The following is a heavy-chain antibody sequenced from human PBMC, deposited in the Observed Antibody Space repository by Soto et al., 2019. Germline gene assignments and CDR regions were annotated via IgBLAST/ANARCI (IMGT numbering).Heavy chain of an antibody. CDR1: GGSISSSSYY. Sequence: QLQLQESGPGLVKPSETLSLTCTVSGGSISSSSYYWGWIRQPPGKGLEWIGSIYYSGSTYYNPSLKSRATISVDTSKNQFSRKLSSVTAADTAVYYCAKPLEGGWDMPDCYFDLWGRGTLVTVSS. J-gene: IGHJ2*01. CDR3: AKPLEGGWDMPDCYFDL. V-gene: IGHV4-39*01. D-gene: IGHD2-15*01. CDR2: IYYSGST.